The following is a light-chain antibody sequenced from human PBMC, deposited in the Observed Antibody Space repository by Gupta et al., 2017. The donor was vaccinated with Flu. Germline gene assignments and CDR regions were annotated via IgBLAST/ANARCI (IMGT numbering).Light chain of an antibody. CDR3: SSYTGSSTL. CDR2: DVS. CDR1: YSDVGSYKY. V-gene: IGLV2-14*04. J-gene: IGLJ2*01. Sequence: QSITSSCTGTYSDVGSYKYVSWYQQHPGNALQLMIYDVSYRTSGVSNRFSGSKSGTTASLTISGLQAEDEADYYCSSYTGSSTLFGGGTRLTVL.